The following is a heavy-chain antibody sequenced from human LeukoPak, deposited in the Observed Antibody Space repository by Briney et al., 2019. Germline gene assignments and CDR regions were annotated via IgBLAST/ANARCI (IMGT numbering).Heavy chain of an antibody. J-gene: IGHJ5*02. CDR1: GFSLSTSGVG. Sequence: ESGPTLVNPTQTLTLTCTFSGFSLSTSGVGVGWIRQPPGKALEWLALIYWNDDKRYSPSQKSRLTITKDTSKNQVVLTMTNMDPVDTATYYCAHSPNPYSSSWYMYNWFDPWGQGTLVTVSS. D-gene: IGHD6-13*01. CDR2: IYWNDDK. CDR3: AHSPNPYSSSWYMYNWFDP. V-gene: IGHV2-5*01.